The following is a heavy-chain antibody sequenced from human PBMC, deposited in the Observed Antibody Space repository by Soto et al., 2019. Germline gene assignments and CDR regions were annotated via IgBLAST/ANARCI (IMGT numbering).Heavy chain of an antibody. CDR3: AKDVGKYYYYGMDV. D-gene: IGHD2-15*01. V-gene: IGHV3-30*18. CDR1: GFTFSSYG. CDR2: ISYDGSNK. Sequence: QVQLVESGGGVVQPGRSLRLSCAASGFTFSSYGMHWVRQAPGKGLEWVAVISYDGSNKYYADSVKGRFTISRDNSKNTLYLKMNSLRAEDTAVYYCAKDVGKYYYYGMDVWGQGTTVTGSS. J-gene: IGHJ6*02.